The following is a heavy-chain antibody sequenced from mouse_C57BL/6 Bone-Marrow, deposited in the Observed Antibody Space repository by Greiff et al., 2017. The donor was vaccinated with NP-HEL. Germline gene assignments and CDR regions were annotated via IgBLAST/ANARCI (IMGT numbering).Heavy chain of an antibody. Sequence: KVVESGGGLVQPGGSLKLSCAASGFTFSDYYMYWVRQTPEKRLEWVAYISNGGGSTYYPDTVKGRFTISRDNAKNTLYLQMSRLKSEDTAMYYCARPADGYYLYYFDYWGQGTTLTVSS. D-gene: IGHD2-3*01. CDR3: ARPADGYYLYYFDY. J-gene: IGHJ2*01. CDR2: ISNGGGST. CDR1: GFTFSDYY. V-gene: IGHV5-12*01.